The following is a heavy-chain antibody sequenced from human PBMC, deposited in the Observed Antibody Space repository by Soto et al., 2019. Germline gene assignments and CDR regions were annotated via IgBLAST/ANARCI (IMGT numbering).Heavy chain of an antibody. J-gene: IGHJ6*02. Sequence: XSVKVSCTTSGSTFTRNCSRLVRQAPGQGLEWMGWISPNSGNIKYAQKLQGRVIMTTDTSTSTAYMELRSLRSDDTAVYYCVKDRDSNTWPSRDVWGPGTTVTVSS. CDR2: ISPNSGNI. V-gene: IGHV1-18*01. CDR3: VKDRDSNTWPSRDV. D-gene: IGHD3-22*01. CDR1: GSTFTRNC.